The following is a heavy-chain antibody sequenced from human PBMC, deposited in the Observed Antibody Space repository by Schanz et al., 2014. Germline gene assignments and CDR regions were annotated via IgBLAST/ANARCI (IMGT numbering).Heavy chain of an antibody. V-gene: IGHV3-23*04. J-gene: IGHJ4*02. D-gene: IGHD3-10*01. CDR1: GFTFSDYW. CDR3: AKYRGYYRVSGSYRELEY. Sequence: EVQLVESGGGLVQPGGSLRLSCTASGFTFSDYWMSWVRQAPGKGLEWVSAISGSGGSTYYADSVKGRFTISRDNSKNTLYLQMNSLRAEDTAVYYCAKYRGYYRVSGSYRELEYWGQGTLVIVSS. CDR2: ISGSGGST.